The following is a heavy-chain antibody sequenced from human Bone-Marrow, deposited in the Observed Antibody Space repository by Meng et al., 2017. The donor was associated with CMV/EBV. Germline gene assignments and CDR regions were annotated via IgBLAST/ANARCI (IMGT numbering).Heavy chain of an antibody. CDR2: IKQDGSEK. V-gene: IGHV3-7*01. J-gene: IGHJ6*02. D-gene: IGHD3-10*01. CDR1: GFTFSSYW. Sequence: GESLKISCAASGFTFSSYWMSWVRQAPGKGLEWVANIKQDGSEKYYADSLKGRFTISRDNAKNSLYLQMNGLRAEDTAVYSCARDRLWFGELRGPYGGMDVWGQGTTVTVSS. CDR3: ARDRLWFGELRGPYGGMDV.